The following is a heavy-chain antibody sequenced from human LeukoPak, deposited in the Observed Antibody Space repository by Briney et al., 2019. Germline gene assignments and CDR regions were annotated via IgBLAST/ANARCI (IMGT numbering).Heavy chain of an antibody. J-gene: IGHJ4*02. Sequence: GGSLRLSCAASGFTVSNTYMSWVRQAPGKGLEWVSIIYSGGGTRYADSVKGRFTVSRDNAKNSLFLQMNRLRGEDTAIYFCAREIPGRIAADCWGQGTLVTVSS. V-gene: IGHV3-53*01. CDR3: AREIPGRIAADC. CDR2: IYSGGGT. D-gene: IGHD2-15*01. CDR1: GFTVSNTY.